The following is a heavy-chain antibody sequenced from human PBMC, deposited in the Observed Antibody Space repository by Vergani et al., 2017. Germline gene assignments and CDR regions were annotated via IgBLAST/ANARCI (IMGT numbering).Heavy chain of an antibody. CDR2: IYYAGST. Sequence: LQLQESGPGLVKPSETLSLTCIVTGGSISRISYYGAWVRQPPGKGLEWIGSIYYAGSTYYNPSLKSRVTISVDTSKNQFSLKLSSVTAADSATYFCATPHTEASHYMDVWGQGITVNVSS. J-gene: IGHJ6*03. CDR1: GGSISRISYY. CDR3: ATPHTEASHYMDV. V-gene: IGHV4-39*01.